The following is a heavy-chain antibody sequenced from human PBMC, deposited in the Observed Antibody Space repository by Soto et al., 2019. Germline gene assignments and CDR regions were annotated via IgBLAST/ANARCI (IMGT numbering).Heavy chain of an antibody. Sequence: GGSLRLSCAASVFTFSSYAMSWVRQAPGKGLEWVSAISGSGGSTYYADSVKGRFTISRDNSKNTLYLQMNSLRAEDTAVYYCAKVGVLRFLEWLSTAPIDYWGQGTLVTVSS. D-gene: IGHD3-3*01. V-gene: IGHV3-23*01. J-gene: IGHJ4*02. CDR2: ISGSGGST. CDR1: VFTFSSYA. CDR3: AKVGVLRFLEWLSTAPIDY.